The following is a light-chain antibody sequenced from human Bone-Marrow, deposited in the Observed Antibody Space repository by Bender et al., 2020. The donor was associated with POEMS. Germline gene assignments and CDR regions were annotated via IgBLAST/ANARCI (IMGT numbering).Light chain of an antibody. CDR2: INN. V-gene: IGLV1-44*01. CDR1: SSDVGGFNL. CDR3: AAWEDSLNGWV. Sequence: SALTQPASVSGSPGQSITISCSGTSSDVGGFNLVSWYQQLPGTAPKLLIYINNQRPSGVPDRFSGSKSGTSASLAISGLQSEDEADYYCAAWEDSLNGWVFGGGTKLTVL. J-gene: IGLJ3*02.